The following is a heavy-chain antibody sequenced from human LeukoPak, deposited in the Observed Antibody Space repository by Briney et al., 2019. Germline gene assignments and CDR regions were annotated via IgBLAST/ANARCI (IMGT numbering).Heavy chain of an antibody. J-gene: IGHJ6*02. CDR2: ISYDGSNK. Sequence: GGSLRLSCAASGFTFSSYAMHWLRQAPGKGLEWVAVISYDGSNKYYADSVKGRFTISRDNSKNTLYLQMNSLRAEDTAVYYCARVPLWFGEFSDYYYGMDVWGQGTTVTVSS. CDR1: GFTFSSYA. CDR3: ARVPLWFGEFSDYYYGMDV. D-gene: IGHD3-10*01. V-gene: IGHV3-30-3*01.